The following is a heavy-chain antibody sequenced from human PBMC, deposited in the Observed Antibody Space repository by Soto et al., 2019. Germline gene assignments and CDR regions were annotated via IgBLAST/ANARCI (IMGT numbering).Heavy chain of an antibody. CDR2: ISGSGGNA. V-gene: IGHV3-23*01. CDR3: ARDPTLTTRNFDC. D-gene: IGHD4-4*01. J-gene: IGHJ4*02. CDR1: GLTFSSYA. Sequence: EVQLLESGGDLVQPGGSLRLSCAASGLTFSSYALSWVRQAPGKGLEWVSAISGSGGNAYYADSVRGRFTISRDNSKNTLYLQMNSLRAEDTALYYCARDPTLTTRNFDCWGQGTLVTVSS.